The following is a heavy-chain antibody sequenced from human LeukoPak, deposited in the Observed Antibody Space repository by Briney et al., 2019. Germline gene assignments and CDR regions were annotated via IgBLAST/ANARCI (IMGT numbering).Heavy chain of an antibody. J-gene: IGHJ5*02. V-gene: IGHV1-69*05. D-gene: IGHD1-1*01. CDR1: GGTFSSYA. Sequence: SVKVSCKASGGTFSSYAISWVRQAPGKGLEWMGGIIPIFGTANYAQKFQGRVTITTDESTSTAYMELSSLRSEDTAVYYCAKEVGTYNWFDPWGQGTLVTVSS. CDR3: AKEVGTYNWFDP. CDR2: IIPIFGTA.